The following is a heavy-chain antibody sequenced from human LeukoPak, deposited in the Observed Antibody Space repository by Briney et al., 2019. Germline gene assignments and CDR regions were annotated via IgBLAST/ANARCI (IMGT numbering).Heavy chain of an antibody. Sequence: GGSLRLSCAPSGFTFSSYAMSWVRQAPGKGLEWVSAISGGDNSTYYADSVKGRFTISRDNSKNTLYLQMNSLRAGDTAVYYCAKSFRVTYCTGGSCYSKPAPFDYWGHGTLVTVSS. CDR1: GFTFSSYA. CDR3: AKSFRVTYCTGGSCYSKPAPFDY. D-gene: IGHD2-15*01. CDR2: ISGGDNST. J-gene: IGHJ4*01. V-gene: IGHV3-23*01.